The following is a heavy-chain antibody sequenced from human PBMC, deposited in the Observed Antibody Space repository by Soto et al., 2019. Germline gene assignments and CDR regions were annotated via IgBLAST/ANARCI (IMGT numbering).Heavy chain of an antibody. CDR2: FDPENGET. J-gene: IGHJ4*02. V-gene: IGHV1-24*01. CDR3: ATEITAAGPLDY. CDR1: GYTLSELS. Sequence: QVQLVQSGAEVKKPGASVKVSCKVSGYTLSELSMHWVRQAPGKGLEWMGGFDPENGETIYAQKFRGRVTMTEDTSTGTISMELSSLRSEDTAVYYCATEITAAGPLDYWGQGTLVTVSS. D-gene: IGHD6-13*01.